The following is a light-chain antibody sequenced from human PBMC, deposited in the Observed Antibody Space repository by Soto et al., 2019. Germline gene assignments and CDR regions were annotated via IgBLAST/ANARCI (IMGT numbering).Light chain of an antibody. J-gene: IGKJ1*01. Sequence: DVQMTQSPSSLSASVGDRVTITCRASQSISSLLNWYQQKPGKAPALLIYAASSLQSGVPSRFSGSGYGTDFTLTISTLQPEDFTTYFCQLSYSIPKTFGLGTTVEIK. CDR2: AAS. V-gene: IGKV1-39*01. CDR3: QLSYSIPKT. CDR1: QSISSL.